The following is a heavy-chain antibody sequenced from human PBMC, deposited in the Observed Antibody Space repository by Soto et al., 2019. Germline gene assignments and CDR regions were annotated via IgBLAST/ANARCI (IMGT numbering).Heavy chain of an antibody. D-gene: IGHD2-2*02. CDR1: GYSFTTYW. CDR3: ARGYCSSSSCYKGFDY. J-gene: IGHJ4*02. V-gene: IGHV5-51*01. Sequence: GESRKISCKASGYSFTTYWIGWVRQMPGKGLEWMGIIYPGDSDTRYSPSFQGQVTISADKSISTAYLQWSSLKASDSAMFYCARGYCSSSSCYKGFDYWGQGTLVTVSS. CDR2: IYPGDSDT.